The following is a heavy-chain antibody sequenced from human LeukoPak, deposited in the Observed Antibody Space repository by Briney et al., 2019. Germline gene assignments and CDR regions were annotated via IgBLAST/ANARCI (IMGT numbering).Heavy chain of an antibody. D-gene: IGHD4-17*01. CDR2: IYYSGST. CDR3: ARGTTVTTPDY. J-gene: IGHJ4*02. Sequence: PPETLSLTCTVSGGSISSYYWSWIRQPPGKGLEWIGYIYYSGSTNYNPSLKSRVTISIDTSKNQFSLKLSSVTAADTAVYYCARGTTVTTPDYWGQGTLVTVSS. V-gene: IGHV4-59*08. CDR1: GGSISSYY.